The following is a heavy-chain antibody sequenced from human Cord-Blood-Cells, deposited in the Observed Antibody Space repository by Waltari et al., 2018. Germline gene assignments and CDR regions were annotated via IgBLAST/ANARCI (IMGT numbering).Heavy chain of an antibody. CDR1: GGSFSGYY. D-gene: IGHD3-22*01. Sequence: QVQLQQWGAGLLKPSETLSLTCAVYGGSFSGYYWSWIRQPPGKGLEWIGEFNHSGSANYTPPLNSRFTISVATSKNQFSLKLSSVTAADTAVYYCARHDYYDSSGYSPWGQGTLVTVSS. V-gene: IGHV4-34*01. CDR2: FNHSGSA. J-gene: IGHJ5*02. CDR3: ARHDYYDSSGYSP.